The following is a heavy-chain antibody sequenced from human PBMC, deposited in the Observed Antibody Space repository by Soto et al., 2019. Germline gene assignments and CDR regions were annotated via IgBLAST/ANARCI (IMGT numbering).Heavy chain of an antibody. CDR3: ARGRGYCSGGSCHNYFDY. V-gene: IGHV4-34*01. D-gene: IGHD2-15*01. Sequence: PAETLSLTCAVYGGSFIGYYCSCIGHPPLKGLEWIGEINHSGSTNYNPSLKSRVTISVDTSKNQFSLKLSSVTAADTAVYYCARGRGYCSGGSCHNYFDYWGQGTLVTVSS. CDR1: GGSFIGYY. J-gene: IGHJ4*02. CDR2: INHSGST.